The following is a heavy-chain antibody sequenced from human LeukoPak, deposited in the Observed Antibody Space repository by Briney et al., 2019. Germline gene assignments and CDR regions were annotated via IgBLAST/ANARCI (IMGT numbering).Heavy chain of an antibody. J-gene: IGHJ5*02. CDR3: ARESNFDQLAWFDP. D-gene: IGHD3-9*01. CDR1: GGTFSSYA. CDR2: IIPIFGTA. Sequence: PVKVSCKASGGTFSSYAISWVRQAPGQGLEWMGWIIPIFGTANYAQKFKGRATINTDRSTTTAYMDLSSWRPEDTAVYYCARESNFDQLAWFDPWGHKGQVTVSS. V-gene: IGHV1-69*05.